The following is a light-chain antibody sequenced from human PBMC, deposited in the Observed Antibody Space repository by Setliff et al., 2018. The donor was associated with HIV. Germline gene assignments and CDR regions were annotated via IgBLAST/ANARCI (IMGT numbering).Light chain of an antibody. CDR3: SSYTSSSLDV. CDR2: EVS. V-gene: IGLV2-14*01. Sequence: QSVLTQPASVSGSPGQSITISCTGTSSDVGGYNYVSWYQHHPGKAPKLMICEVSNRPSGVSNRFSGSKSGNTASLTISGLQADDEADYYCSSYTSSSLDVFGTGTKVTGL. J-gene: IGLJ1*01. CDR1: SSDVGGYNY.